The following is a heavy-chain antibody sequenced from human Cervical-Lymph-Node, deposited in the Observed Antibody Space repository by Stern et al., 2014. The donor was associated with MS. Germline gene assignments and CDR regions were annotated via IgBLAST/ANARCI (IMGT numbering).Heavy chain of an antibody. D-gene: IGHD3-22*01. V-gene: IGHV1-69*01. J-gene: IGHJ3*01. CDR2: IIPMNDAA. CDR1: GDTFINHA. Sequence: VQLVESGAEVKKPGSSVKVSCKASGDTFINHAFTWVRQAPGQGLEWMGGIIPMNDAAKYAQKSPGRVTITADASTNTVYMELSSLRSEDTAMFYCARSFRRYYDSTGYPDALDVWGQGTMVTVSS. CDR3: ARSFRRYYDSTGYPDALDV.